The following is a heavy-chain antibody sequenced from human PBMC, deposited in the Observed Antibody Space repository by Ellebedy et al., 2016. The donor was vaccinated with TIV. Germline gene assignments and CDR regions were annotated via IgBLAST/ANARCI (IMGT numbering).Heavy chain of an antibody. Sequence: GESLKISCKGSGYNFSNYWIGWVRQMPGKGLEWMAIIYPGDSDTRYSPSFQGQITISADKSISSAYLQWSSLKASDTAMYVCARLEIMAKNHYYYYGMDVWGQGTTVTVSS. D-gene: IGHD3-16*01. CDR1: GYNFSNYW. V-gene: IGHV5-51*01. CDR3: ARLEIMAKNHYYYYGMDV. CDR2: IYPGDSDT. J-gene: IGHJ6*02.